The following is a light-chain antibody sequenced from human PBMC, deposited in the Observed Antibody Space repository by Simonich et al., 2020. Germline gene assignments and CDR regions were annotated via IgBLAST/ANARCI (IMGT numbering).Light chain of an antibody. J-gene: IGLJ1*01. CDR3: VLYMGSGISV. CDR2: STN. CDR1: SGSVSTSYY. Sequence: QTVVTQEPSFSVSPGGTVTLTCGLSSGSVSTSYYPIWYQQTPGQAPRPRIYSTNTRSSGVPDRFSGSILGNKAALTITGAQADDESDYYCVLYMGSGISVFGTGTKVTVL. V-gene: IGLV8-61*01.